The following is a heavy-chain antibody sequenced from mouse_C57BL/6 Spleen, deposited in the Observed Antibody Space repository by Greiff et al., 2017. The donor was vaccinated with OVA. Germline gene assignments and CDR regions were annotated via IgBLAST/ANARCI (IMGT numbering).Heavy chain of an antibody. D-gene: IGHD4-1*01. CDR1: GYTFTSYW. CDR2: IDPSDSYT. CDR3: ASPITGTYAMDY. V-gene: IGHV1-69*01. J-gene: IGHJ4*01. Sequence: QVQLQQPGAELVMPGASVKLSCKASGYTFTSYWMHWVKQRPGQGLEWIGEIDPSDSYTNYNQKFKGKSTLTVDKSSSTAYMQLSSLTSEDSAVYYCASPITGTYAMDYWGQGTSVTVSS.